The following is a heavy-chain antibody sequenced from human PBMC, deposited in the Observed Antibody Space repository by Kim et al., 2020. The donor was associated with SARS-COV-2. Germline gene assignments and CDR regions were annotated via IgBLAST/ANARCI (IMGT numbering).Heavy chain of an antibody. J-gene: IGHJ4*02. V-gene: IGHV3-74*01. CDR3: ARVSGRGTYSVGSLYY. CDR2: INSDGSST. CDR1: GFTFSSYW. D-gene: IGHD1-26*01. Sequence: GGSLRLSCAASGFTFSSYWMHWVRQGPGKGLVWVSRINSDGSSTSYADSVKGRFTISRDNAKNTLYLQMNSLRGEDTAVYYCARVSGRGTYSVGSLYYWGQGTLVTVSS.